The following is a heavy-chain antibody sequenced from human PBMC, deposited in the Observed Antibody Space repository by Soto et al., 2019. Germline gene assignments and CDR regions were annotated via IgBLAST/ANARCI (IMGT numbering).Heavy chain of an antibody. D-gene: IGHD2-15*01. V-gene: IGHV1-69*02. CDR3: ARGGISSGDY. CDR2: IIPMFGIT. CDR1: GGTFSSYT. J-gene: IGHJ4*02. Sequence: QVQLVQSGAEVKKPGSSVKVSCKASGGTFSSYTISWVRQAPGQGLEWMGRIIPMFGITNYAQKFQGRVTITADKSTTTAYMELSSLRSEDTAVYYCARGGISSGDYRGQGTLVTVSS.